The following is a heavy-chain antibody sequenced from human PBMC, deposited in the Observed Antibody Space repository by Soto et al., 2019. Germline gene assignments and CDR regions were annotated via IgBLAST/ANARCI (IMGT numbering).Heavy chain of an antibody. CDR3: ARDGGYCGGDCPYYYYGMDV. Sequence: QVQLVQSGAEVKKPGSSVKVSCKASGGTFSSYTISWVRQAPGQGLEWRGRIIPILGIANYAQKFQGRVTITADKSTSTAYMELSSLRSEDTAVYYCARDGGYCGGDCPYYYYGMDVWGQGTTVTVSS. D-gene: IGHD2-21*02. V-gene: IGHV1-69*08. CDR2: IIPILGIA. J-gene: IGHJ6*02. CDR1: GGTFSSYT.